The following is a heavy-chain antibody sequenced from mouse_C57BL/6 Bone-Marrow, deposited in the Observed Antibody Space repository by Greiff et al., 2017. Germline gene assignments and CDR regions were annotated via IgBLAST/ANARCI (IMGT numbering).Heavy chain of an antibody. CDR2: IYPRSGDT. CDR3: ARGGLWYFDV. Sequence: VQLQQSGAELARPGASVKLSCKASGYTFTSYGISWVKQRTGQGLEWIGEIYPRSGDTYYNEKFKGKATLTADKSSSTAYMELRSLTSEDSAVYFCARGGLWYFDVWGTGTTVTVSS. CDR1: GYTFTSYG. V-gene: IGHV1-81*01. J-gene: IGHJ1*03.